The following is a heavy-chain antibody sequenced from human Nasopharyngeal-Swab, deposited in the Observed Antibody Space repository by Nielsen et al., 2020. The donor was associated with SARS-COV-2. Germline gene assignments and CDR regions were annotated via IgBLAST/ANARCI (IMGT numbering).Heavy chain of an antibody. Sequence: SETLSLTCTVSGGSISSGGYYWSWIRQHPGKGLEWIGYIYYSESTYYNPSLKSRVTISVDTSKNQFSLKLSSVTAADTAVYYCARARITMIVVVDAFDIWGQGTMVTVSS. V-gene: IGHV4-31*03. CDR3: ARARITMIVVVDAFDI. CDR2: IYYSEST. J-gene: IGHJ3*02. CDR1: GGSISSGGYY. D-gene: IGHD3-22*01.